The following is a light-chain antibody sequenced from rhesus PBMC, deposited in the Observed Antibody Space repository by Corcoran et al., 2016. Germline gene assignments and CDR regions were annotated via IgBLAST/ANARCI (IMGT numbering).Light chain of an antibody. CDR2: GAS. CDR1: QSVSSY. J-gene: IGKJ2*01. Sequence: EIEMTQSPATLALSPGERATLSCRASQSVSSYLVWYQKKLGQAPRLLLYGASTRATGIPDRVSGGGSGTEFTLTISSLEPEDVGLYFCLQSSRWPYSFGQGTKVEIK. V-gene: IGKV3-24*04. CDR3: LQSSRWPYS.